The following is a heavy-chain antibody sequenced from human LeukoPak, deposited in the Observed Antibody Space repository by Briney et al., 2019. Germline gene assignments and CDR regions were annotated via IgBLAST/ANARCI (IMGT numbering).Heavy chain of an antibody. J-gene: IGHJ4*02. Sequence: GGSLRLSCAASGFTFDDYAMHWVRQAPGKGLEWVSGISWNSGSIGYADSVKGRFTISRDNAKNSLYLQMYSLRAEDTALYYCAKDMRPSIAVAGTFVFYYWGQGTLVTVSS. CDR1: GFTFDDYA. CDR2: ISWNSGSI. V-gene: IGHV3-9*01. D-gene: IGHD6-19*01. CDR3: AKDMRPSIAVAGTFVFYY.